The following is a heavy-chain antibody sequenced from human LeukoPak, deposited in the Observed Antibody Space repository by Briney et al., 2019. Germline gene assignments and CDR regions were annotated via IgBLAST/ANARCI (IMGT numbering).Heavy chain of an antibody. J-gene: IGHJ3*02. V-gene: IGHV4-39*07. Sequence: SETLSLTCTVSGGSISSSSYYWGWIRQPPGKGLEWIGSIYYSGSTYYNPSLKSRVTISVDTSKSQFSLKLSSVTAADTAVYYCARDPRWFGDLHVFDIWGQGTTVTVSS. CDR2: IYYSGST. D-gene: IGHD3-10*01. CDR3: ARDPRWFGDLHVFDI. CDR1: GGSISSSSYY.